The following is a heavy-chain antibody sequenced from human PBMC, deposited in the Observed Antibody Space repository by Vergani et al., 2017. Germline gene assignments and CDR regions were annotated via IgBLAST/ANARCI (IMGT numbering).Heavy chain of an antibody. CDR2: IYYSGST. V-gene: IGHV4-59*01. D-gene: IGHD3-16*01. J-gene: IGHJ5*02. CDR1: GGSISSYY. CDR3: ARERGGSYVGGGGGWFDP. Sequence: QVQLQESGPGLVKPSETLSLTCTVSGGSISSYYWSWIRQPPGKGLEWIGYIYYSGSTNYNPSLKSRVTISVDTSKNQFSLKLSSVTAADTAVFYWARERGGSYVGGGGGWFDPWGQGTLVTVSS.